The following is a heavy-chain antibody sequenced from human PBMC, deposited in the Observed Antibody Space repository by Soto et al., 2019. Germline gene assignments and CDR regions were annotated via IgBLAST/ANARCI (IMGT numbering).Heavy chain of an antibody. CDR1: GFTFSSYA. CDR3: AKVKVGADLVGDFDY. Sequence: GGSLRLSCAASGFTFSSYAMSWVRQAPGKGLEWVSAISGSGGSTYYADSVKGRFTISRDNSKNTLYLQMNSLRAEDTAVYYCAKVKVGADLVGDFDYWGQGTLVTVSS. CDR2: ISGSGGST. V-gene: IGHV3-23*01. D-gene: IGHD1-26*01. J-gene: IGHJ4*02.